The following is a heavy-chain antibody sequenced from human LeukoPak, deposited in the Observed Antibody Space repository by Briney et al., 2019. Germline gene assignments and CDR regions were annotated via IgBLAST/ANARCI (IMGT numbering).Heavy chain of an antibody. J-gene: IGHJ4*02. D-gene: IGHD3-22*01. Sequence: GASVKVSCKASGGTFISYAISWVRQAPGQGLEWMGGIVPIFGTANYAQNFQGRVTITADESTGTAYMELSSLRSEDTAVYYCARGPLDSSGSSFDYWGQGTLVTVSS. CDR2: IVPIFGTA. V-gene: IGHV1-69*13. CDR3: ARGPLDSSGSSFDY. CDR1: GGTFISYA.